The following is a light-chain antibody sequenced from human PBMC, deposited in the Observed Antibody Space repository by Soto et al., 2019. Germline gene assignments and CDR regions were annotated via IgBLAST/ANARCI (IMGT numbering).Light chain of an antibody. CDR2: EVT. V-gene: IGLV2-14*01. CDR1: SSDVGNGYDS. CDR3: SSYTVSVAPNV. J-gene: IGLJ1*01. Sequence: QSVLTQPASVSGSPGQSITMSCSGSSSDVGNGYDSVSWYQQHPGKAPKLIIYEVTNRPSGVSSRFSGSKSGNTASLTISGLKAEDEADYYCSSYTVSVAPNVFATGTKATVL.